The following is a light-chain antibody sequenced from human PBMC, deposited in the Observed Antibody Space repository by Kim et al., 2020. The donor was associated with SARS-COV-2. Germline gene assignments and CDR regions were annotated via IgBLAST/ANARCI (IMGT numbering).Light chain of an antibody. V-gene: IGKV3-11*01. CDR3: QQRAS. CDR2: GAS. CDR1: QSVIRN. J-gene: IGKJ5*01. Sequence: VTLYLSPGERATLSCRASQSVIRNLAWYQQKPGQAPRLLIYGASSRATGIPARFSGTGSGTDFTLTISSLEPEDFAVYYCQQRASFGQGTRLEIK.